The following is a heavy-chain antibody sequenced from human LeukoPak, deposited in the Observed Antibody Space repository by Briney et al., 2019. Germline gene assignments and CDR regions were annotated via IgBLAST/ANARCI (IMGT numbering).Heavy chain of an antibody. CDR1: GFTFGTCA. Sequence: GGSLRLSCVASGFTFGTCAMNWVRQAPGKGLEWLSGLFGNGAGISYADSVKGRFTISRDNSKNTLYLQMNSLRAEDTAVYYCAKDRGAHYDFWSGLNWFDPWGQGTLVTVSS. J-gene: IGHJ5*02. V-gene: IGHV3-23*01. CDR3: AKDRGAHYDFWSGLNWFDP. D-gene: IGHD3-3*01. CDR2: LFGNGAGI.